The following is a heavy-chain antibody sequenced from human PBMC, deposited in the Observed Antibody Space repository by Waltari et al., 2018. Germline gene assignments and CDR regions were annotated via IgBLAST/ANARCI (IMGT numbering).Heavy chain of an antibody. Sequence: QVQLVQSGAEVKQPGSSVKVSCKPSGGPFSTFTFSWVRQAPGQGLEWMGRIVPILGPANYAQKFQGRLTITADKSTSTAYMELSSLRSEDTAVYYCAFAGVTTYSGSLDSWGQGTLVTVSS. CDR1: GGPFSTFT. V-gene: IGHV1-69*08. J-gene: IGHJ4*02. CDR2: IVPILGPA. D-gene: IGHD1-26*01. CDR3: AFAGVTTYSGSLDS.